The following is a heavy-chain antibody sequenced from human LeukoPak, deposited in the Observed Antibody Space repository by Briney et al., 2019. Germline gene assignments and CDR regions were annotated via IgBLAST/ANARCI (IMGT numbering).Heavy chain of an antibody. CDR3: ARGSGDHYYYYYAMDV. CDR2: INSDGSST. J-gene: IGHJ6*02. D-gene: IGHD4-17*01. Sequence: PGGSLRLSCAASGFTFSSYWMHWVRQAPGKGLEWVSRINSDGSSTSYADSVKGRFTISRDNATNTLYLQMNSLRAEDTAMYYCARGSGDHYYYYYAMDVWGQGTTVTVSS. V-gene: IGHV3-74*01. CDR1: GFTFSSYW.